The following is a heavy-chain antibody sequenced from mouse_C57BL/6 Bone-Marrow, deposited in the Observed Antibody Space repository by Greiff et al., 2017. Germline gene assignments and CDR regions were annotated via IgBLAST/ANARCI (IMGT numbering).Heavy chain of an antibody. J-gene: IGHJ4*01. CDR3: ARVGTSLPPVDY. D-gene: IGHD5-5*01. CDR1: GYTFTSYC. V-gene: IGHV1-81*01. CDR2: LYPRSGNT. Sequence: QVHVKQSGAELARPGASVKLSCKASGYTFTSYCISWVKPRTGQGLEWIGELYPRSGNTYYNEKFKGKATLTADKSSCTAYMELRSLTSEDAAVYFCARVGTSLPPVDYWGRGTAVTVSA.